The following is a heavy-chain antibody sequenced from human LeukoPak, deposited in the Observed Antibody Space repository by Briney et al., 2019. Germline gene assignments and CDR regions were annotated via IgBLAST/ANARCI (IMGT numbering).Heavy chain of an antibody. J-gene: IGHJ6*02. CDR1: GGSISSSSYY. V-gene: IGHV4-39*01. D-gene: IGHD3-16*01. CDR2: IYYSGST. Sequence: SETLSLTRTVSGGSISSSSYYWGWIRQPPGKGLEWIGSIYYSGSTYYNPSLKSRVTISVDTSKNQFSLKLSSVTAADTAVYYCARDVSGENYYYGMDVWGQGTTVTVSS. CDR3: ARDVSGENYYYGMDV.